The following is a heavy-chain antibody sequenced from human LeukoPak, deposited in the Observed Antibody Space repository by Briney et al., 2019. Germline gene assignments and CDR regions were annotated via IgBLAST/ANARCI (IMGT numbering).Heavy chain of an antibody. CDR3: ARSGGPTTTHNWFDP. D-gene: IGHD1-1*01. CDR1: GYTFTGSY. CDR2: INPNSGGT. J-gene: IGHJ5*02. V-gene: IGHV1-2*02. Sequence: ASVKVSCKASGYTFTGSYMHWVRQAPGQGLEWMGWINPNSGGTNYAQKLQGRVTMTTDTSTSTAYMELRSLRSDDTAVYYCARSGGPTTTHNWFDPWGQGTLVTVSS.